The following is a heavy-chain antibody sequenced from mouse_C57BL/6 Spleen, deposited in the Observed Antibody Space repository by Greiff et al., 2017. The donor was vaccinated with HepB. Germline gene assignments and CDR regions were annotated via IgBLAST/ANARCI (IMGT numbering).Heavy chain of an antibody. CDR2: INPSSGYT. V-gene: IGHV1-7*01. Sequence: QVQLQQSGAELAKPGASVKLSCKASGYTFTSYWMHWVNQRPGQGLEWIGYINPSSGYTKYNQKFKDKATLTADKSSSTAYMQLSSLTYEDSAVYYCATLYDGYYRTWFAYWGQGTLVTVSA. D-gene: IGHD2-3*01. CDR3: ATLYDGYYRTWFAY. CDR1: GYTFTSYW. J-gene: IGHJ3*01.